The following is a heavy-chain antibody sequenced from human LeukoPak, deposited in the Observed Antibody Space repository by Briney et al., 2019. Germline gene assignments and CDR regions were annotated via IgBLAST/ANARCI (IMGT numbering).Heavy chain of an antibody. CDR2: MNNRGSTI. CDR3: AELGITMIGGV. CDR1: GFTFSNYE. Sequence: GGSLRLSCAASGFTFSNYEMSWVRQAPGKGLEWISYMNNRGSTIYYADSVKGRFTISRDNAKNSLYLQMNSLRAEDTAVYYCAELGITMIGGVWGKGTTVTISS. J-gene: IGHJ6*04. D-gene: IGHD3-10*02. V-gene: IGHV3-48*03.